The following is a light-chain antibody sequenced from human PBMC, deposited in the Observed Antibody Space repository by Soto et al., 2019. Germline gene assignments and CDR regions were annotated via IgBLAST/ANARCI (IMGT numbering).Light chain of an antibody. Sequence: QSALTQPASVSGSPGQSITISCTGTSSDVGSYDLVSWYQQLPGNAPKLMMYQGRKRPSGVSNRFSGSRSGNTASLTISGLQAEDEADYYCCAYAGSGWVFGPGTKLTVL. CDR3: CAYAGSGWV. J-gene: IGLJ1*01. CDR2: QGR. CDR1: SSDVGSYDL. V-gene: IGLV2-23*01.